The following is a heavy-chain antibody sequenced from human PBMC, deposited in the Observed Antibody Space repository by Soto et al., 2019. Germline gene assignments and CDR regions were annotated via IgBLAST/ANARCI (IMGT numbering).Heavy chain of an antibody. Sequence: GSLRLSCTASGFTFGDYAMSWVRQAPGKGLEWVGFIRSKAYGGTTEYAASVKGRFTISRDDSKSIAYLQMNSLKTEDTAVYYCSEVATGEGYYYYGMDVWGQGTTVTVSS. CDR2: IRSKAYGGTT. V-gene: IGHV3-49*04. J-gene: IGHJ6*02. D-gene: IGHD5-12*01. CDR3: SEVATGEGYYYYGMDV. CDR1: GFTFGDYA.